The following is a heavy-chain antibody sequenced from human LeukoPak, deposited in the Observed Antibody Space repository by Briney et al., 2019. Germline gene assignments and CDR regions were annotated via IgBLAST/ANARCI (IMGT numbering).Heavy chain of an antibody. J-gene: IGHJ6*02. V-gene: IGHV3-30-3*01. D-gene: IGHD4-17*01. CDR1: GFTFSSYA. Sequence: GRSLRLSCAASGFTFSSYAMHWVRQAPGKGLEWVAVISYDGSNKYYADSVKGRFTISRDNSKNTLYLQMNSLRAEDTAVYCCARPLHTVTWGCMDVWGQGTTVTVSS. CDR2: ISYDGSNK. CDR3: ARPLHTVTWGCMDV.